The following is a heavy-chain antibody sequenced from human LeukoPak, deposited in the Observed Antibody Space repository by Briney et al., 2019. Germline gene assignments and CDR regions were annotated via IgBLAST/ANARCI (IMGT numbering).Heavy chain of an antibody. J-gene: IGHJ4*02. CDR1: GGSISSGGYY. CDR3: GRGPPKPLRFFPPCFDN. D-gene: IGHD3-3*01. Sequence: SETLSLTCTVSGGSISSGGYYWSWIRQPPGKGLEWIGYIYHSGSTYYNPSLKSRVTISVDRSKNQFSLKLSSVTAADTAVYYWGRGPPKPLRFFPPCFDNWAREPRATVS. V-gene: IGHV4-30-2*01. CDR2: IYHSGST.